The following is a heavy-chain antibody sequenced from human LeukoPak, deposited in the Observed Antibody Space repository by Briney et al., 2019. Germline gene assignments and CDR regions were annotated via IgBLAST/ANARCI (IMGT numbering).Heavy chain of an antibody. D-gene: IGHD5-12*01. Sequence: PGRSLRLSCAASGFTFDDYAMHWVRQAPGKGLEWVSGISWNSGSIGYADSVKGRFTISRDNAKNSLYLQMNSLRAEDTALYYCAKDIRYSGYQTYFDYWGQGTLVTVSS. CDR3: AKDIRYSGYQTYFDY. J-gene: IGHJ4*02. CDR1: GFTFDDYA. CDR2: ISWNSGSI. V-gene: IGHV3-9*01.